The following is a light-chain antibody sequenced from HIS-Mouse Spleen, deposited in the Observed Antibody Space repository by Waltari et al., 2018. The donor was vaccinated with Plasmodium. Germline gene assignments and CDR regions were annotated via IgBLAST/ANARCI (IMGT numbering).Light chain of an antibody. V-gene: IGLV1-40*01. CDR1: SPNTGAGYD. CDR2: GNS. CDR3: QSYDSSLSGWV. Sequence: QSVLTQPPSVSGAPGQRVPISCTGSSPNTGAGYDVHWYQQLPGTAPKLPIYGNSNRPSGVPDRFSGSKSGTSASLAITGLQAEDEADYYCQSYDSSLSGWVFGGGTKLTVL. J-gene: IGLJ3*02.